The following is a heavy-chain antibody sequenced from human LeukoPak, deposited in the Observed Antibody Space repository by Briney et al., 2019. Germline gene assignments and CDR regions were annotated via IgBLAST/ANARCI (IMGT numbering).Heavy chain of an antibody. Sequence: GASVKVSCKASGYTFTGYYKHWVRQAPGQGLEWMGWINPNSGGTNCAQKFQGRVTMTRDTSISTAYMELSRLRSDDTAVYYCAKEYSSSWGGFGYWGQGTLVTVSS. V-gene: IGHV1-2*02. D-gene: IGHD6-13*01. CDR3: AKEYSSSWGGFGY. CDR2: INPNSGGT. J-gene: IGHJ4*02. CDR1: GYTFTGYY.